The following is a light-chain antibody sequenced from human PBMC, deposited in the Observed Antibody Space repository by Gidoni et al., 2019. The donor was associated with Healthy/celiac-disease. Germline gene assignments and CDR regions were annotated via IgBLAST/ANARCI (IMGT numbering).Light chain of an antibody. J-gene: IGKJ2*04. V-gene: IGKV3-20*01. CDR1: QSGSSSY. Sequence: EIVLTQSPGTLSLSPGERATLSCRASQSGSSSYLAWYQQKPGQAPRLLIYGASSRATGIPDRFSGSGSGTDFTLTISRLEPEDFAVYYCQQYGSSPMCSFGQGTKLEIK. CDR3: QQYGSSPMCS. CDR2: GAS.